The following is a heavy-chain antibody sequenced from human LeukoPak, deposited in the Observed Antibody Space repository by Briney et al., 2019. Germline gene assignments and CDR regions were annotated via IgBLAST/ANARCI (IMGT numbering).Heavy chain of an antibody. CDR2: MNPNSGNT. CDR3: ARVLPSSSYLFDY. Sequence: ASVKVSCKASGYTFTSYDINWVRQATGQGLEWMGWMNPNSGNTGYAQKFQGRVTMTRNTSISTAYMELSSLRSDDTAVYYCARVLPSSSYLFDYWGQGTLVTVSS. J-gene: IGHJ4*02. V-gene: IGHV1-8*01. CDR1: GYTFTSYD. D-gene: IGHD6-6*01.